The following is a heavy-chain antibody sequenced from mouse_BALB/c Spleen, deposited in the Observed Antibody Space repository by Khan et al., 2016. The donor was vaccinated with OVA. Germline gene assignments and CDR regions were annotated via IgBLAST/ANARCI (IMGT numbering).Heavy chain of an antibody. V-gene: IGHV2-6-4*01. CDR1: GFSLSRYN. CDR3: ARAYYRYDGYYAMDF. J-gene: IGHJ4*01. D-gene: IGHD2-14*01. Sequence: QVQLKQSGSGLVAPSQSLSITCTVSGFSLSRYNIHWVRQPPGKGLGWLGMIWAGGGTDYNSTLKSRLNISKDNSKSQVFLKMNSLQTDDTAMYYCARAYYRYDGYYAMDFWGQGTSVTVSS. CDR2: IWAGGGT.